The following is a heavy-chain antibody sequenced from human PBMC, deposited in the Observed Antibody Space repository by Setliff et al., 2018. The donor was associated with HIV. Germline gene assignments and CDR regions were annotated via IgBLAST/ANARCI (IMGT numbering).Heavy chain of an antibody. J-gene: IGHJ4*02. V-gene: IGHV4-61*09. CDR3: ARGRRSSGWYVYH. CDR1: GYSLSSASY. CDR2: IYTSGST. D-gene: IGHD6-19*01. Sequence: SETLSLTCSVSGYSLSSASYWSWIRQPAGKGLEWIGHIYTSGSTNYNPSLKSRVTISVDTSTNQFSLKLSSVTAADTAVYYCARGRRSSGWYVYHWGQGTLVTVSS.